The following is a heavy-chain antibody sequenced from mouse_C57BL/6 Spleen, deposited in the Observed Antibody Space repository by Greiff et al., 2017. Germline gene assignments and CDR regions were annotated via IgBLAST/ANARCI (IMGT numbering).Heavy chain of an antibody. CDR3: ATGYGNLFAY. Sequence: VHVKQSGPELVKPGASVKMSCKASGYTFTDYNMHWVKQSHGKSLEWIGYINPNNGGTSYNQKFKGKATLTVNKSSSTAYMELRSLTSEDSAVYYCATGYGNLFAYWGQGTLVTVSA. D-gene: IGHD2-1*01. CDR2: INPNNGGT. CDR1: GYTFTDYN. V-gene: IGHV1-22*01. J-gene: IGHJ3*01.